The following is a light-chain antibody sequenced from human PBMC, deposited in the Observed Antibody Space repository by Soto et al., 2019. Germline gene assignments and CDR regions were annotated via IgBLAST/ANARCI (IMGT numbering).Light chain of an antibody. V-gene: IGKV1-27*01. J-gene: IGKJ1*01. CDR1: QGISNY. Sequence: DIQMTQSPSSLSASVGDRVTITCRASQGISNYLAWYQQKPGKVPKLLIYAASTLQSGVPSRFGGSGSGTDFTLTISSLQPEDVATYYCQQYNAAPWTFGPGTKVEIK. CDR3: QQYNAAPWT. CDR2: AAS.